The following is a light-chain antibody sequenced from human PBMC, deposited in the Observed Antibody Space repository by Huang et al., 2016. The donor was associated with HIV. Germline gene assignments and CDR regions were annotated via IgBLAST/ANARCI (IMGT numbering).Light chain of an antibody. J-gene: IGKJ4*01. V-gene: IGKV3-11*01. CDR1: QSVRSY. Sequence: DIVLTQSPANLSLSAGERATLSCRASQSVRSYLAWYQQKPGQAPRLLIYEASNRATGIPARFSGSVSGTDFTLTISNLQSEDFAVYYCQQRSAWPLTFGGGTKVEI. CDR3: QQRSAWPLT. CDR2: EAS.